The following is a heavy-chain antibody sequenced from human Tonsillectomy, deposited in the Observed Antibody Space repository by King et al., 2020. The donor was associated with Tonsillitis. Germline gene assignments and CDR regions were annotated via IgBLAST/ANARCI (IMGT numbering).Heavy chain of an antibody. Sequence: QLVQSGAEVKKPGASVKVSCKASGYTFTSYGISWVRQAPGQGLEWMGWISAYNGNTNYAQKLQGRVTMTTDTSTSTAYMELRSLRSDDTAVYYCARDWAHPVEGPRDYYYGMDVWGQGTTVTVSS. CDR3: ARDWAHPVEGPRDYYYGMDV. CDR2: ISAYNGNT. D-gene: IGHD6-19*01. J-gene: IGHJ6*02. V-gene: IGHV1-18*01. CDR1: GYTFTSYG.